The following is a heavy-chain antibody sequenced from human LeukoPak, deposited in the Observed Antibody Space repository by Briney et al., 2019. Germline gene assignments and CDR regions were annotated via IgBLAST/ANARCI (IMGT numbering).Heavy chain of an antibody. CDR3: AKHKPYRHYFDY. CDR1: GYTFTSYG. Sequence: PMASVKVSCKASGYTFTSYGISWVRQAPGQGLEWMGWINPNSGGTNYAQKFQGRVTMTRDTSISTAYMELSRLRSDDTAVYYCAKHKPYRHYFDYWGQGTLVTVSS. D-gene: IGHD3-16*02. J-gene: IGHJ4*02. CDR2: INPNSGGT. V-gene: IGHV1-2*02.